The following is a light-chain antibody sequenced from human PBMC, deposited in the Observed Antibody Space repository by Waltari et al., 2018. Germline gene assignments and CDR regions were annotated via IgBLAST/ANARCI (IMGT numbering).Light chain of an antibody. CDR2: AAS. Sequence: DIQMTQSPSSLSASVGDKVTITCRASQGISNALAWYQQKPGKAPKLLIYAASSLQSGVPSRFSGSGSGTDFTLTISSLQPEDFAVYYCQQYNSRSPWTFGQGTKVEIK. CDR3: QQYNSRSPWT. J-gene: IGKJ1*01. V-gene: IGKV1-16*01. CDR1: QGISNA.